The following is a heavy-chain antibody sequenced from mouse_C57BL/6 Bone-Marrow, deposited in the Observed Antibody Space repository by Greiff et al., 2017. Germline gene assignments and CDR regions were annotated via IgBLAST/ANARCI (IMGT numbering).Heavy chain of an antibody. J-gene: IGHJ3*01. CDR2: IDPENGDT. Sequence: VQLQQSGAELVRPGASVKLSCTASGFNIKDDYMHWVKQRPEQGLEWIGWIDPENGDTEYASKFQGKATITADTSSNTAYLQLSSLTSEDTAVYYCTTGSSIAYWGQGTLVTVSA. CDR1: GFNIKDDY. V-gene: IGHV14-4*01. D-gene: IGHD3-2*02. CDR3: TTGSSIAY.